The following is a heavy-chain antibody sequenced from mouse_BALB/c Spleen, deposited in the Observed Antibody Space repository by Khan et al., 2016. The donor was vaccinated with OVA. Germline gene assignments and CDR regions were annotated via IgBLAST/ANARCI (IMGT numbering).Heavy chain of an antibody. CDR1: GFTFSDYG. Sequence: EVELVEAGGGLVQPGGSRKLSCAASGFTFSDYGMAWVRQAPGKGPEWVAFISSLAYSIYYADTVTGRFTISSENDKNTLYLEMSSLGSEDTAMYFCVRWAMDYRGQGTSVTVSS. CDR2: ISSLAYSI. J-gene: IGHJ4*01. CDR3: VRWAMDY. V-gene: IGHV5-15*02.